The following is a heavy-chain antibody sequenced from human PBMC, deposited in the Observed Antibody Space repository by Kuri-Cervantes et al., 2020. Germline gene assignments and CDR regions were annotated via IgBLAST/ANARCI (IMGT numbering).Heavy chain of an antibody. V-gene: IGHV4-4*02. Sequence: SETLSLTCVVFGGSISSNNWWTWVRQPPGKGLEWIGEINHSGSTKYNPSLKSRVTISVDTSKKQFSLKLSSVTAADTAVYYCARGRYDSSGYYLNYWGQGTLVTVSS. D-gene: IGHD3-22*01. CDR3: ARGRYDSSGYYLNY. J-gene: IGHJ4*02. CDR1: GGSISSNNW. CDR2: INHSGST.